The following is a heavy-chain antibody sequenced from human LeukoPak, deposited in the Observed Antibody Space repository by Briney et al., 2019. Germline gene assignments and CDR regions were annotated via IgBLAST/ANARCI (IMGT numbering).Heavy chain of an antibody. CDR2: INPDGSTS. CDR3: ARSARDSEYTNMDY. Sequence: GGSLRLSCAASGFSFSTYWMHWVRQAPGKGLVWVARINPDGSTSSYADSVKGRLTISRDNGKNSLYLQMNSLRAEDTAVYYCARSARDSEYTNMDYWGQGTLVTVSS. J-gene: IGHJ4*02. CDR1: GFSFSTYW. V-gene: IGHV3-74*01. D-gene: IGHD5-18*01.